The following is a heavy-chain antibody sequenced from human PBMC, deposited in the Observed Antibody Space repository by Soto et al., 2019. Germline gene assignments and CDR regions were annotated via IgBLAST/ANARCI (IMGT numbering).Heavy chain of an antibody. V-gene: IGHV4-31*03. CDR3: ARSGRRYCSSTSCYFFGY. D-gene: IGHD2-2*01. Sequence: TLSLTCTVSGGSISSGGYYWSWIRQHPGKGLEWIGYIYYSGSTYYNPSLKSRVTISVDTSKNQFSLKLSSVTAADTAVYYCARSGRRYCSSTSCYFFGYWGQGPRVTVSS. CDR1: GGSISSGGYY. CDR2: IYYSGST. J-gene: IGHJ4*02.